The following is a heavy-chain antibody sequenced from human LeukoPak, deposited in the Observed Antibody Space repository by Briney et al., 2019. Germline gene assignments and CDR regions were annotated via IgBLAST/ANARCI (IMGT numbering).Heavy chain of an antibody. V-gene: IGHV3-64D*06. CDR3: VIDLRGIVVGAT. D-gene: IGHD6-19*01. J-gene: IGHJ5*02. CDR1: GFTFSSYA. CDR2: ISSNGGST. Sequence: PGGSLRLSCSASGFTFSSYAMHWVRQAPGKGLEYVSAISSNGGSTYYADSVKGRFAISRDNSKHTLYLQMSSLRAEYTAVYYCVIDLRGIVVGATWGQGTLVTVSS.